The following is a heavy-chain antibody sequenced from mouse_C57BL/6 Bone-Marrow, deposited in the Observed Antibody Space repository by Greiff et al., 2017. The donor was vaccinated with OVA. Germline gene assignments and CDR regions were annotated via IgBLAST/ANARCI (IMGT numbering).Heavy chain of an antibody. V-gene: IGHV5-6*01. CDR3: ARRGGGAY. J-gene: IGHJ3*01. CDR2: ISSGGSYT. CDR1: GFTFSSYG. Sequence: EVQGVESGGDLVKPGGSLKLSCAASGFTFSSYGMSWVRQTPDKRLEWVATISSGGSYTYYPDSVKGRFTISRDNAKNTLYLQMSSLKSEDTAMYYCARRGGGAYWGQGTLVTVSA.